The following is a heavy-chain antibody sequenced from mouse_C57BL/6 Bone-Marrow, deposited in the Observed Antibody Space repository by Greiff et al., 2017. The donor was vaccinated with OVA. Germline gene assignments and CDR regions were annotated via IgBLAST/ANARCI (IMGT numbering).Heavy chain of an antibody. J-gene: IGHJ4*01. Sequence: DVHLVESGGGLVKPGGSLKLSCAASGFTFSDYGMHWVRQAPEKGLEWVAYISSGSSTIYYADTVKGRFTISRDNAKNTLFLQMTSLRSEDTAMYYCAKIYYGYDWYAMDYWGQGTSVTVSS. V-gene: IGHV5-17*01. CDR1: GFTFSDYG. D-gene: IGHD2-2*01. CDR3: AKIYYGYDWYAMDY. CDR2: ISSGSSTI.